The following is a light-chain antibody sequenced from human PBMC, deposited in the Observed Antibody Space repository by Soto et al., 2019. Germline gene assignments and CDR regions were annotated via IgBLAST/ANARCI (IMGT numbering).Light chain of an antibody. Sequence: DIQMTRSPSSLSASVGDRVTITCQASQDISNSLNWYQQRPGKAPNLLIYDASNLETGVPSRFSGSGSGTHFTLTISSLQPEDIATYHCQQYNNLPLTFGGGTKVEIK. J-gene: IGKJ4*01. CDR1: QDISNS. CDR2: DAS. CDR3: QQYNNLPLT. V-gene: IGKV1-33*01.